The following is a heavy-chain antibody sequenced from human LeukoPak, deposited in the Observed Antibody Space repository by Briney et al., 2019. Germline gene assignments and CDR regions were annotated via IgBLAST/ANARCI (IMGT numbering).Heavy chain of an antibody. Sequence: GGSLRLSCAASGFTFSDYYMSWIRQAPGKGLEWVSYISSSGSTIYYADSVKGRFTISRDNSKNTLYLQMNSLRAEDTAVYYCAKAQGGTGTTFDYWGQGTLVTVSS. D-gene: IGHD1-1*01. CDR3: AKAQGGTGTTFDY. CDR2: ISSSGSTI. V-gene: IGHV3-11*01. CDR1: GFTFSDYY. J-gene: IGHJ4*02.